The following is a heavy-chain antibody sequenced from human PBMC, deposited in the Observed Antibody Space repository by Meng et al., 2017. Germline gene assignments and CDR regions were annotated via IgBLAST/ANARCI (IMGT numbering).Heavy chain of an antibody. CDR1: GFIFSNYE. J-gene: IGHJ4*02. CDR3: ARDFDY. V-gene: IGHV3-30*15. CDR2: ITKDGSRK. Sequence: QVQVVESGGDVVPPGRLLTLSCAASGFIFSNYEMHWVRQAPGKGLEWVACITKDGSRKYYLGSVRGRFTISRDNSKNTLYLEMSSLRSEDTALYYCARDFDYWGQGTLVTVSS.